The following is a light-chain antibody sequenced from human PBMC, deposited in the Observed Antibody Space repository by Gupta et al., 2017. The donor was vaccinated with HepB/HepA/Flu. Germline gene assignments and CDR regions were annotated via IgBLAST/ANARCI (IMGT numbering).Light chain of an antibody. CDR3: QSYDRGLSTYV. V-gene: IGLV1-40*01. CDR1: SSNIGVHDD. Sequence: QSVLTQPTSVSGAPGQRVAISCTGRSSNIGVHDDVNWYQHLPGAAPKLLIYASNNRPSGVPDRFSGSKSGTSASLAITGLQAEDEAIYYCQSYDRGLSTYVFGTGTKVTVL. J-gene: IGLJ1*01. CDR2: ASN.